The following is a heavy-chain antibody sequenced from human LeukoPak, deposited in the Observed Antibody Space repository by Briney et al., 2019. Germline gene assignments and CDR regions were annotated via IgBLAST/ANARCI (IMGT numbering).Heavy chain of an antibody. CDR1: GFTFSSYA. Sequence: GSLRLSCAASGFTFSSYAMTWVRQAPGRGLEWVSAISGSGGSTYYADSVKGRFTISRDNSKNTLHLQMNSLRAEDTAVYYCYIPYYDTSAYKGYWGQGTLVTVSS. CDR2: ISGSGGST. J-gene: IGHJ4*02. V-gene: IGHV3-23*01. CDR3: YIPYYDTSAYKGY. D-gene: IGHD3-22*01.